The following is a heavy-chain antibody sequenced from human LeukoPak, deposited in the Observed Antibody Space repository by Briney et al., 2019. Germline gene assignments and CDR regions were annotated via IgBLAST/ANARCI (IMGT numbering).Heavy chain of an antibody. D-gene: IGHD3-10*01. Sequence: SGGSLRLSCAASGFTFSSYAMNWVRQAPGKGLEWVSGISGSSGGTYYADSVKGRFTISRDNSKNTLYLQMNSLRAEDTAVYYCANNYGFAIGGWGQGAMVTVSS. V-gene: IGHV3-23*01. CDR2: ISGSSGGT. J-gene: IGHJ3*01. CDR1: GFTFSSYA. CDR3: ANNYGFAIGG.